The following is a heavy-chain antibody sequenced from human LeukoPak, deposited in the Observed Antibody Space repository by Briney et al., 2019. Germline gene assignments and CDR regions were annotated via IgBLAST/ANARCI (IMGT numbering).Heavy chain of an antibody. J-gene: IGHJ3*02. CDR2: FDPEDGKT. Sequence: ASVKVSCNVSGYTLTELSMHWVRQAPGKGLEWMGGFDPEDGKTIYAQKFQGRVTMTEDTSTDTAYMELSSLRSEDTAVYYCATYPLEQLYAFDIWGQGTMVTVSS. V-gene: IGHV1-24*01. CDR3: ATYPLEQLYAFDI. CDR1: GYTLTELS. D-gene: IGHD6-6*01.